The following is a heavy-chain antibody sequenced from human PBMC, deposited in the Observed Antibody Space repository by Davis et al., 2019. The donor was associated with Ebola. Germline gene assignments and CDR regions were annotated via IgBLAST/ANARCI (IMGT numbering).Heavy chain of an antibody. V-gene: IGHV4-30-4*01. CDR1: GASISSGDYY. Sequence: SESLSLTCPVSGASISSGDYYWSWIRQPPGKGLEWIGYIYYSGSTYYNPSLKSRVTISVDTSKNQFSLKLSSVPAADTAVYYCASGASLERLYSAIDMWGQGTMVTVSS. CDR2: IYYSGST. J-gene: IGHJ3*02. CDR3: ASGASLERLYSAIDM. D-gene: IGHD3-3*01.